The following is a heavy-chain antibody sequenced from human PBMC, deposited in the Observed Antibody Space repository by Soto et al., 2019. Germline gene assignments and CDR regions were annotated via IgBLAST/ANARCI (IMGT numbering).Heavy chain of an antibody. Sequence: GSLRLSCAASGFTFSSYSMNWVRQAPGKGLEWVPYISSSSSTIYYADSVKGRFTISRDNAKNSLYLQMNSLRAEDTAVYYCERPTEPDIPYYRDVWGKGTTVNVSS. CDR3: ERPTEPDIPYYRDV. D-gene: IGHD3-9*01. CDR1: GFTFSSYS. CDR2: ISSSSSTI. V-gene: IGHV3-48*01. J-gene: IGHJ6*03.